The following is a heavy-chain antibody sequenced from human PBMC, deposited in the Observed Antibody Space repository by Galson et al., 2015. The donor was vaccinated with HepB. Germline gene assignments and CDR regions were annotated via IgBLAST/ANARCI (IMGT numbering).Heavy chain of an antibody. V-gene: IGHV1-18*01. Sequence: SVKVSCKASGYTFTSYGISWVRQAPGQGLEWMGWISAYNGNTNYAQKLQGRVTMTTDTSTSTAYMELRSLRSDDTAVYYCAREEGYDFWSGYYHRGGYMDVWGKGTTVTVSS. CDR2: ISAYNGNT. CDR1: GYTFTSYG. D-gene: IGHD3-3*01. CDR3: AREEGYDFWSGYYHRGGYMDV. J-gene: IGHJ6*03.